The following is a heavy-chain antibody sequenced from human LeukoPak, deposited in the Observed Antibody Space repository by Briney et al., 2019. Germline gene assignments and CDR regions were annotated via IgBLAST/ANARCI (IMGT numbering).Heavy chain of an antibody. Sequence: PSETLSLTCTVSGGPIISYFWSWIRQPPGKGLEWIGSIYYSGSTNYNPSLKSRVTISVDTSKNQFSLKLSSVTAADTAVYYCAREHLQLLWFGELRPGWFDPWGQGTLVTVSS. CDR2: IYYSGST. CDR1: GGPIISYF. D-gene: IGHD3-10*01. V-gene: IGHV4-59*01. CDR3: AREHLQLLWFGELRPGWFDP. J-gene: IGHJ5*02.